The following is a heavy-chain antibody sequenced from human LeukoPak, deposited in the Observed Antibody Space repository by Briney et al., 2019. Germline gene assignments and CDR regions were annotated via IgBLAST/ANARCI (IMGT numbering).Heavy chain of an antibody. CDR2: IYYSGSS. CDR1: GGSISNYY. CDR3: ARDYCDSSGYPHAFDI. D-gene: IGHD3-22*01. Sequence: SETLSLTCTVSGGSISNYYWSWIRRPPGKGLEWIGYIYYSGSSNYNPSLKSRVTMSVDTSKNEFSLKLSSVTAADSAVYYCARDYCDSSGYPHAFDIWGQGTMVTVSS. V-gene: IGHV4-59*01. J-gene: IGHJ3*02.